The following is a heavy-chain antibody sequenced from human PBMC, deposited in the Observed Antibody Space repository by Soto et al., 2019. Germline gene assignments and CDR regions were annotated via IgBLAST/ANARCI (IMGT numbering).Heavy chain of an antibody. CDR3: ATSERITIFGVVIISGYYFDY. D-gene: IGHD3-3*01. V-gene: IGHV1-24*01. CDR1: GYTLTELS. Sequence: ASVKVSCKVSGYTLTELSMHWVRQAPGKGLERMGGFDPEDGETICAQKFQGRVTMTEDTSTDTAYMELSSLRSEDTAVYYCATSERITIFGVVIISGYYFDYWGQGTLVTVSS. J-gene: IGHJ4*02. CDR2: FDPEDGET.